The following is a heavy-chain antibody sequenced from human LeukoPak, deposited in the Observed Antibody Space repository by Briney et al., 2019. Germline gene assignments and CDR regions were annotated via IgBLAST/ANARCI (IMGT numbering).Heavy chain of an antibody. CDR2: ISYDGSNK. D-gene: IGHD3-22*01. Sequence: GGSLRLSCAASGFTFSSYAMHWVRQAPGKGLEWVAVISYDGSNKYYADSVKGRFTISRDNSKNTLYLQMNSLRAEDTAVYYCARDPAPPYYYDSSGYSDYWGQGTLVTVSS. J-gene: IGHJ4*02. V-gene: IGHV3-30-3*01. CDR1: GFTFSSYA. CDR3: ARDPAPPYYYDSSGYSDY.